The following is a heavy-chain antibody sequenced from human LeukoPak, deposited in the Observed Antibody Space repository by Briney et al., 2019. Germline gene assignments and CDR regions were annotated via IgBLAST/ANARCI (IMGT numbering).Heavy chain of an antibody. Sequence: SETLSLTCTVSGGSISSYYWSWIRQPPGKGLEWIGYIYYSGSTNYNPSLKSRVTISVDTSKNQFSLKLSSVTAADTAVYYCARDVVRGVIRWFDPWGQGTLVTVSS. CDR1: GGSISSYY. CDR2: IYYSGST. CDR3: ARDVVRGVIRWFDP. J-gene: IGHJ5*02. V-gene: IGHV4-59*01. D-gene: IGHD3-10*01.